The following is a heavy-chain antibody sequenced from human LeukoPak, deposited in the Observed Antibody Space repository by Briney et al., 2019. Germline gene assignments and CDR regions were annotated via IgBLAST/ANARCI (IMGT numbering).Heavy chain of an antibody. V-gene: IGHV4-31*03. CDR2: IYYSGST. CDR3: ARDRDDILTGYYRHDAFDI. J-gene: IGHJ3*02. CDR1: GGSISSGGYS. Sequence: NPSETLSLTCTVSGGSISSGGYSWSWIRQHPGKGLGWIGYIYYSGSTYYNPSLKSRVTISVDTSKNQFSLKLSSVTAADTAVYYCARDRDDILTGYYRHDAFDIWGQGTMVTVSS. D-gene: IGHD3-9*01.